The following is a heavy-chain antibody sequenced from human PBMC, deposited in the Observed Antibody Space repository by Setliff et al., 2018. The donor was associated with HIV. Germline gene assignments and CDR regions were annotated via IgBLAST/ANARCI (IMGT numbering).Heavy chain of an antibody. CDR2: IIPSLGVT. D-gene: IGHD2-15*01. J-gene: IGHJ4*02. CDR3: AADRIVLGDY. V-gene: IGHV1-69*04. Sequence: RASVKVSCKASGGTFSSYVINWVRQTPGQGLAWMGSIIPSLGVTNYADSVKGRFTISRDNAKNTLYLQMNSLRVEDTAVYYCAADRIVLGDYWGQGTLVTVSS. CDR1: GGTFSSYV.